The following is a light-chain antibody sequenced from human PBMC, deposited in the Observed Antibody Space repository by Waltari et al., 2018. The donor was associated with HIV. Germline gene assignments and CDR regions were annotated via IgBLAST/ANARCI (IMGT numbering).Light chain of an antibody. Sequence: HSALTQPASVSGSPGQSITISCSGTSRYVGGYDYVSWYQHYPGRAPKLMIYDVSHRPSGVANRFSASKSGNTASLTISGLQAEDEADYYCASYTSSSTVVFGGGTKLTVL. CDR1: SRYVGGYDY. CDR3: ASYTSSSTVV. CDR2: DVS. J-gene: IGLJ2*01. V-gene: IGLV2-14*03.